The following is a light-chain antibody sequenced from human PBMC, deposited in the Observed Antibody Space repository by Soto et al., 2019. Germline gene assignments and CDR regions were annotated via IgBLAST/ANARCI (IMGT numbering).Light chain of an antibody. CDR2: DVS. Sequence: ESVETQTPLSLSVTPVQPASMSCKSSQSLLYSDGKTYLYWYLQRPGQPPQLLIYDVSNRFSGVPDRFSGSGSGTGITLKISRVEAEDVGVYYCMQRTHVPITFGQGTRLEIK. CDR1: QSLLYSDGKTY. V-gene: IGKV2D-29*01. CDR3: MQRTHVPIT. J-gene: IGKJ5*01.